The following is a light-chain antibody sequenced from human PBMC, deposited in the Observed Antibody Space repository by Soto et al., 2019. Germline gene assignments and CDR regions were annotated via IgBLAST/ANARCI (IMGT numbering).Light chain of an antibody. CDR2: VGTGGIVG. CDR1: SGYSNYK. V-gene: IGLV9-49*01. J-gene: IGLJ1*01. Sequence: QSVLTQPPSASASLGASVILTCTLSSGYSNYKVDWYQQRPGKGPRFVMRVGTGGIVGSKGDGIPDRFSVLGSGLNRYLTIKNIQEEDESDYHCGADHGSGSNFVYVFGTGTKVTVL. CDR3: GADHGSGSNFVYV.